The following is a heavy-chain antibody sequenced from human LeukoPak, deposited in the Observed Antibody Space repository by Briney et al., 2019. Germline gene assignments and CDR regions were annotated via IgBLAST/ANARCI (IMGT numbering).Heavy chain of an antibody. CDR1: GFTFSSYW. CDR2: IKQDGSEK. V-gene: IGHV3-7*01. J-gene: IGHJ5*02. D-gene: IGHD2-2*01. CDR3: ARDSFVVVPAAMDWFDP. Sequence: SGGSLRLSCAASGFTFSSYWMSWVRQAPGKGLEWVANIKQDGSEKYYVDSVKGRFTISRDNAKNSLYLQMNSLRAEDTAVYYCARDSFVVVPAAMDWFDPWGQGTLVTVSS.